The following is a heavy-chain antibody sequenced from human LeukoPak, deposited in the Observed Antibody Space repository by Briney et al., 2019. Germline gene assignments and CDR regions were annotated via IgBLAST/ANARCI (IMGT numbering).Heavy chain of an antibody. CDR3: ASGIAARPGGDY. J-gene: IGHJ4*02. V-gene: IGHV3-30*01. CDR1: GFTFSSYA. D-gene: IGHD6-6*01. Sequence: PGGSLRLSCAASGFTFSSYAMRWVRQAPGKGLEWVAVISYDGSNKYYADSVKGRFTISRDNSKNTLYLQMNSLRAEDTAVYYCASGIAARPGGDYWGQGTLVTVYS. CDR2: ISYDGSNK.